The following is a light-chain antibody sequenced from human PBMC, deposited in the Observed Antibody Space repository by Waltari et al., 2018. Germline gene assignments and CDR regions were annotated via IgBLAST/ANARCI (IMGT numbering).Light chain of an antibody. J-gene: IGLJ3*02. CDR2: EDN. CDR3: CSYAGPWV. V-gene: IGLV2-23*01. Sequence: QSALTQPASVSGSPGQSVTISCTGTSSDVRLVSWYQQHPGKAPKLIIYEDNKRPSGVSDRFSGSKSGNTASLTISGLQAEDEADYHCCSYAGPWVFGGGTKLTVL. CDR1: SSDVRL.